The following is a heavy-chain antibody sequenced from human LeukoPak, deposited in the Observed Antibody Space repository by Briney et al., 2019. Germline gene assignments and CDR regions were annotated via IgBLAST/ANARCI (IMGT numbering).Heavy chain of an antibody. CDR3: ARNTFGYYYGSGSHHSYYYYYGMDV. Sequence: GASVKVSCKASGGTFTIYTISWVRHAPGQGLEWMGWISGYNGNTKYAQKLQGRVTMTTDTSTSTAYMELRSLRSDDTAVYYCARNTFGYYYGSGSHHSYYYYYGMDVWGKGTTVTVSS. CDR2: ISGYNGNT. CDR1: GGTFTIYT. J-gene: IGHJ6*04. V-gene: IGHV1-18*01. D-gene: IGHD3-10*01.